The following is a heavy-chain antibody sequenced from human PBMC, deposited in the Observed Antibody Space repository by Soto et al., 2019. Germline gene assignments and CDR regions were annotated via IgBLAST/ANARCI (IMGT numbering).Heavy chain of an antibody. J-gene: IGHJ6*03. Sequence: SETLSLTCTVSGGSISSYYWSWIRQPPGKGLEWIGYIYYSGSTNYNPSLKSRVTISVDTSKNQFFLKLSSVTAADTAVYYCARAPYCSGGSCSVYYYYYYMDVWGKGTTVTVSS. CDR3: ARAPYCSGGSCSVYYYYYYMDV. D-gene: IGHD2-15*01. CDR1: GGSISSYY. V-gene: IGHV4-59*01. CDR2: IYYSGST.